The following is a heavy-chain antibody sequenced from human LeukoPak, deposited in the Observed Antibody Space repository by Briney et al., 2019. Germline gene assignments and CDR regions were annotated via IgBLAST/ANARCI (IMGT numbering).Heavy chain of an antibody. CDR2: ISGDGGNI. CDR1: GFXFEDYA. CDR3: AKDLPQYYDFWSGYYGGFDY. V-gene: IGHV3-43*02. Sequence: GGSLRLSCAASGFXFEDYAMHWVRQAPGKGLEWVSLISGDGGNIYYAESVKGRFTISRDNSKNSLYLQMNSLRTEDTALYYCAKDLPQYYDFWSGYYGGFDYWGQGTLVTVSS. J-gene: IGHJ4*02. D-gene: IGHD3-3*01.